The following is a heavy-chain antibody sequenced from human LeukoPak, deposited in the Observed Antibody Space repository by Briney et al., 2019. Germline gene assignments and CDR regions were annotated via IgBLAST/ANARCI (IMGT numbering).Heavy chain of an antibody. CDR3: ARDNNYYDSSGPNWGFDY. Sequence: ASVKVSCKASGYTFTSYGISWMRQAPGQGLEWMGWISAYNGNTNYAQKLQGRVTMTTDTSTSTAYMELRSLRSDDTAVYYCARDNNYYDSSGPNWGFDYWGQGTLVTVSS. D-gene: IGHD3-22*01. V-gene: IGHV1-18*01. CDR1: GYTFTSYG. J-gene: IGHJ4*02. CDR2: ISAYNGNT.